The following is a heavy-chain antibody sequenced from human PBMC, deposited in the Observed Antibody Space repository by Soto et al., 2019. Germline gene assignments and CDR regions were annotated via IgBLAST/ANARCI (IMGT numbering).Heavy chain of an antibody. V-gene: IGHV4-61*01. J-gene: IGHJ5*02. CDR3: ARMSLTMRNWFDP. CDR1: GASVSSGNYY. Sequence: SETLSLTCAVSGASVSSGNYYWSWIRQPPGRGLDWIGNIYYTGSTNYNPSLKSRVTMSVGTSRNQFSLKLNSVTAADTAVYYCARMSLTMRNWFDPWGPGTLVTVSS. D-gene: IGHD3-22*01. CDR2: IYYTGST.